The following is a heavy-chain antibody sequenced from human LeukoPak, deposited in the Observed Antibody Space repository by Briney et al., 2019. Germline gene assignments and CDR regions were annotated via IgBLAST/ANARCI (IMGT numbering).Heavy chain of an antibody. D-gene: IGHD3-22*01. V-gene: IGHV4-30-2*01. Sequence: PSETLSLTCAVSGGSISSGGYSGSWIRQPPGKGLEWIGYIYHSGSTYYNPSLKSRVTISVDRSKNQFSLKLSSVTAADTAVYYCASASDSSGYLHAFDIWGQGTMVTVSS. J-gene: IGHJ3*02. CDR3: ASASDSSGYLHAFDI. CDR1: GGSISSGGYS. CDR2: IYHSGST.